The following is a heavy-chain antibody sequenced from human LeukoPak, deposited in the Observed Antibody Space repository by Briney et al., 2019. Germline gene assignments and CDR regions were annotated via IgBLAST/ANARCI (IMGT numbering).Heavy chain of an antibody. D-gene: IGHD6-13*01. CDR1: GFTFSNYD. Sequence: GGSLRLSCAASGFTFSNYDMHWVRQPPGKGLEWVAFIRYDGSDKYYTDSVKGRFTISRDNSKDTLYLQMNSLRPEDTAVYYCAKAYSSSRENFMDVWGKGTTVTVSS. J-gene: IGHJ6*03. V-gene: IGHV3-30*02. CDR2: IRYDGSDK. CDR3: AKAYSSSRENFMDV.